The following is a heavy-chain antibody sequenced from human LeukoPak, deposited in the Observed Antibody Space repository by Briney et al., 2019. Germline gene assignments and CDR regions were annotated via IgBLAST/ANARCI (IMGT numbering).Heavy chain of an antibody. Sequence: SVKVSCKASGGTFSSYAISWVRQAPGQGLEWMGRIIPIFGTANYAQKFQGRVTITTDESTSTAYMELSSLRSEDTSVYYCARDLIERGYFDNWGQGTLVSVSS. V-gene: IGHV1-69*05. D-gene: IGHD2/OR15-2a*01. J-gene: IGHJ4*02. CDR1: GGTFSSYA. CDR3: ARDLIERGYFDN. CDR2: IIPIFGTA.